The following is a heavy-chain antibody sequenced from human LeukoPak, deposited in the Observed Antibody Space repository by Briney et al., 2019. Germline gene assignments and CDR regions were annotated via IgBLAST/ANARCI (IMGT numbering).Heavy chain of an antibody. J-gene: IGHJ3*02. V-gene: IGHV4-39*01. Sequence: PSETLSLTCTVSGGSISSSSYYWGWIRQPPGKGLEWIVSIYYSGSTYYNPSLKSRVTISVDTSKNQFSLKLSSVTATDTAVYYCARQAHPLLAADTFDIWGQGTMVTVSS. D-gene: IGHD2-21*01. CDR2: IYYSGST. CDR1: GGSISSSSYY. CDR3: ARQAHPLLAADTFDI.